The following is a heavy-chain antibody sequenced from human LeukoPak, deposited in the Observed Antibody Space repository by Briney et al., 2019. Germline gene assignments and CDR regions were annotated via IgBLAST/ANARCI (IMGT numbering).Heavy chain of an antibody. J-gene: IGHJ4*02. CDR1: GFTFSSYA. CDR3: TTFSPRLLGY. CDR2: IKSKTDGGAP. Sequence: GGSLRLSCAASGFTFSSYAMSWVRQAPGKGLEWVGRIKSKTDGGAPDYAAPVKGRFTISRDDSKNMLYLQMNSLKTEDTAVYYCTTFSPRLLGYWGQGTLVTVSS. V-gene: IGHV3-15*01. D-gene: IGHD2-21*01.